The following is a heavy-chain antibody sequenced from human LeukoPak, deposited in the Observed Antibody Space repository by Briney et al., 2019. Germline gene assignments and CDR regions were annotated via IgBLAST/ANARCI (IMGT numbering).Heavy chain of an antibody. CDR1: GGSMRSHY. D-gene: IGHD7-27*01. Sequence: ASETLSLTCSVSGGSMRSHYWSWIRKSPGKGLELIGYIYYGGTTNYNPSLKSRVTISVDTSKNQFSLMLRSVTAADTAVYYCARENLGILAFDMWGQGTMVTVSS. CDR3: ARENLGILAFDM. J-gene: IGHJ3*02. CDR2: IYYGGTT. V-gene: IGHV4-59*11.